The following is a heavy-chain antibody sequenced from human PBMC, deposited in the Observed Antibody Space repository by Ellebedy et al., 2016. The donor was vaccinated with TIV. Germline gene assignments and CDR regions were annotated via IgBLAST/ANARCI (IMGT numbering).Heavy chain of an antibody. CDR1: GFTFSGSA. D-gene: IGHD4-17*01. V-gene: IGHV3-23*01. J-gene: IGHJ6*02. CDR2: ITSGHTT. CDR3: AKDKVFGDSKWEIDV. Sequence: GESLKISCAASGFTFSGSAISWVRQAPGKGLEWVSGITSGHTTYYAASVKGRFTISRDNSRSTLYLQMNSLRAEDTAVYYCAKDKVFGDSKWEIDVWGQGTTVTVSS.